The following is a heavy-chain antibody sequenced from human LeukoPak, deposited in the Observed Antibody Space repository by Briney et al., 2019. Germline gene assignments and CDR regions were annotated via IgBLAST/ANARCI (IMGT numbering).Heavy chain of an antibody. V-gene: IGHV3-7*03. CDR3: ARDFGRPTTFDY. CDR1: GFTFNSHW. CDR2: IKQDGSEK. D-gene: IGHD3-3*01. J-gene: IGHJ4*02. Sequence: GGSLRLSCAASGFTFNSHWMSWVRQTPGKGLERVATIKQDGSEKYYVGSVNGRFTISRDNARNSLYRQMNSLRAEDTGTYYCARDFGRPTTFDYWGQGTLVTVSS.